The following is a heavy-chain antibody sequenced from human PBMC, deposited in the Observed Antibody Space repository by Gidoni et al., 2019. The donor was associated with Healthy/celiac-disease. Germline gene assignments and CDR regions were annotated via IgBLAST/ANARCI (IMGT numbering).Heavy chain of an antibody. V-gene: IGHV3-30*18. CDR2: ISYDGSNK. Sequence: QVQLVESGGGVVQPGRSLRLSCAASGFPFISYGMHWVRQAPGKGLEWVAVISYDGSNKYYADSVKGRFTISRDNSKNTLYLQMNSLRAEDTAVYYCAKVGTLTGYSNAHWFDPWGQGTLVTVSS. D-gene: IGHD3-9*01. CDR3: AKVGTLTGYSNAHWFDP. J-gene: IGHJ5*02. CDR1: GFPFISYG.